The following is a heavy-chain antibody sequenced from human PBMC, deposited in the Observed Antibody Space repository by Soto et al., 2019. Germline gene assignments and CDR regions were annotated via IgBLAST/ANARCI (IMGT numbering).Heavy chain of an antibody. J-gene: IGHJ6*02. CDR2: IYYSGST. CDR1: GGSISSYY. CDR3: ARVGRFGELFRRVSGYYGMDV. Sequence: SETLSLTCTVSGGSISSYYCSWIRQPPGKGLEWIGYIYYSGSTNYNPSLKSRVTISVDTSKNQFSLKLSSVTAADTAVYYCARVGRFGELFRRVSGYYGMDVWGQGTTVTVSS. D-gene: IGHD3-10*01. V-gene: IGHV4-59*01.